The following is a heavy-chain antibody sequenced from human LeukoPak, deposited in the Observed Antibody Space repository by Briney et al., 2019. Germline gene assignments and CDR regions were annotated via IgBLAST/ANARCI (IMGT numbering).Heavy chain of an antibody. V-gene: IGHV3-43*02. J-gene: IGHJ4*02. CDR3: ASISGYYPIDY. CDR2: IIGDGGST. D-gene: IGHD3-22*01. CDR1: GFTFAEYA. Sequence: GGSLRLSCAPSGFTFAEYAMHWVRQAPEKGLEWVSLIIGDGGSTYYADSVKGRFTISRDNSKNSLYLKMNSLRTEDTDLYYCASISGYYPIDYWGQGTLVTVSS.